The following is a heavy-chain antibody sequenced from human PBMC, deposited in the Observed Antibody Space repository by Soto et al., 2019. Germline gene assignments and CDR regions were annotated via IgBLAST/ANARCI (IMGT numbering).Heavy chain of an antibody. J-gene: IGHJ4*02. V-gene: IGHV4-59*01. Sequence: QVQLQESGPGLVKPSETLSLTCTVSGGSISSYYWSWIRQPPGKGLEWIGYIYYSGSTNYNPSLRSRVNISVDTSKNQFSLKLSSLTAADTAVSYCARRWGGTFDYWGQGTLVTVSS. CDR3: ARRWGGTFDY. CDR1: GGSISSYY. D-gene: IGHD2-21*01. CDR2: IYYSGST.